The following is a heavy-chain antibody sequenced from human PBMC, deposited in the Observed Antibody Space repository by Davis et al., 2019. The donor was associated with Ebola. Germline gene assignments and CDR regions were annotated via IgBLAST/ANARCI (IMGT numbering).Heavy chain of an antibody. V-gene: IGHV1-8*01. Sequence: AASVKVSCKASGYTFTGYDINWVRQATGQGLEWLGWMNPNSGNTGYAQKFQGSITMTRNISISTAYTELNSLRSEDTAVYYCARRVGARSGFDYWGQGTLVTVSS. CDR2: MNPNSGNT. J-gene: IGHJ4*02. D-gene: IGHD1-26*01. CDR3: ARRVGARSGFDY. CDR1: GYTFTGYD.